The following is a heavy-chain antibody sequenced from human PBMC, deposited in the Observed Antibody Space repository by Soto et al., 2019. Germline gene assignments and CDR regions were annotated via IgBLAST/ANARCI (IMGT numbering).Heavy chain of an antibody. D-gene: IGHD1-7*01. Sequence: QVQLVQSGAEVKKPGASVKVSFKASGYTFTGYYMHWVRQAPGQGLEWMGWINPNSGGTNYAQKFQGWVTMTRDTSISTAYMELSRLRSDDTAVYYCARGGRTGTWLAPPDYWGQGTLVTVSS. J-gene: IGHJ4*02. CDR1: GYTFTGYY. V-gene: IGHV1-2*04. CDR3: ARGGRTGTWLAPPDY. CDR2: INPNSGGT.